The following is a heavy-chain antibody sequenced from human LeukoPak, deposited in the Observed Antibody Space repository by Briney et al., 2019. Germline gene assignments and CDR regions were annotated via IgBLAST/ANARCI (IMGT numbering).Heavy chain of an antibody. V-gene: IGHV3-74*01. CDR2: INSEGRRT. J-gene: IGHJ6*03. D-gene: IGHD1-1*01. Sequence: PGGSLRLSCAASGFTFSRNCMHWVRQGPGKGLVWVLRINSEGRRTTYADSVKGRFTISRDNAKNTLYLQMNSLRAEDTAVYYCARGRVGSSYYMDVWGKGTTVTVSS. CDR1: GFTFSRNC. CDR3: ARGRVGSSYYMDV.